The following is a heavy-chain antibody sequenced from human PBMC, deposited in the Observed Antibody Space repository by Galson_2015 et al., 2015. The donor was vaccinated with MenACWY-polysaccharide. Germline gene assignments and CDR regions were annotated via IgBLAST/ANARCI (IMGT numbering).Heavy chain of an antibody. D-gene: IGHD6-13*01. CDR2: IIPILGIA. CDR1: GGTFSSYA. V-gene: IGHV1-69*04. Sequence: SVKVSCKASGGTFSSYAISWVRQAPGQGLEWMGRIIPILGIANYAQKFQGRVTITADKSTSTAYMELSSLKASDTAMYYCARPSYSSSWNPFDYWGQGTLVTVSS. CDR3: ARPSYSSSWNPFDY. J-gene: IGHJ4*02.